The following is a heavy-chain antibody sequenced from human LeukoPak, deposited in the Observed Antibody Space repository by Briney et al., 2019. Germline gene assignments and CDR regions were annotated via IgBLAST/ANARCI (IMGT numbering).Heavy chain of an antibody. J-gene: IGHJ3*02. V-gene: IGHV3-73*01. CDR2: IRSKANSYAT. CDR1: GFTFSGSA. Sequence: GGSLKLSCAASGFTFSGSAMHWVRQASGKGLEWVGRIRSKANSYATAYAASVKGRFTISRDDSKNTAYLQMNSLKTEDTAVYYCTSSADASDIWGQGTMVTVSS. D-gene: IGHD1-26*01. CDR3: TSSADASDI.